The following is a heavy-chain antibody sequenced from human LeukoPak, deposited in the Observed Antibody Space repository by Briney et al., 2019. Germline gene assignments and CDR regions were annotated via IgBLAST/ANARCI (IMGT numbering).Heavy chain of an antibody. J-gene: IGHJ4*02. CDR2: IIPIFGTA. Sequence: SVKVSCKASGGTFSSYAISWVRQAPGQGLEWMGGIIPIFGTADYAQKFQGRVTITADESTSTAYMELSSLRSEDTAVYYCARTGSAWEGSFDYWGQGTLVTVSS. CDR1: GGTFSSYA. CDR3: ARTGSAWEGSFDY. D-gene: IGHD1-26*01. V-gene: IGHV1-69*13.